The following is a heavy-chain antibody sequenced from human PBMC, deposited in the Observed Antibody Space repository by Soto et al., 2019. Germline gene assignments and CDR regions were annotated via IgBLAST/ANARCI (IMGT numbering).Heavy chain of an antibody. V-gene: IGHV3-30*18. CDR1: GFTFSSYG. J-gene: IGHJ6*02. Sequence: GGSLRLSCAASGFTFSSYGMHWVRQAPGKRLEWVAVISYDGSNKYYADSVKGRFTISRDNSKNTLYLQMNSLRAEDTAVYYCAEDRKASEDIVVVPARDYYYYYGMDVWGQGTTVTVSS. CDR3: AEDRKASEDIVVVPARDYYYYYGMDV. CDR2: ISYDGSNK. D-gene: IGHD2-2*01.